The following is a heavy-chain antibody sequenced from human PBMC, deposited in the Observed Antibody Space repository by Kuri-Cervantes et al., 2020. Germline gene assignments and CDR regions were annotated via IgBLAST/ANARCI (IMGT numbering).Heavy chain of an antibody. CDR1: GFTFDDYA. D-gene: IGHD6-13*01. CDR3: ARDQTIAGPSTFDY. Sequence: GGSLRLSCAASGFTFDDYAMHWVRQAPGKGLEWVSGISWNSGSIGYAASVKGRFTISRDNAKNSLFLQMNSLRAEDTGVYYCARDQTIAGPSTFDYWGQGTLVTVSS. J-gene: IGHJ4*02. CDR2: ISWNSGSI. V-gene: IGHV3-9*01.